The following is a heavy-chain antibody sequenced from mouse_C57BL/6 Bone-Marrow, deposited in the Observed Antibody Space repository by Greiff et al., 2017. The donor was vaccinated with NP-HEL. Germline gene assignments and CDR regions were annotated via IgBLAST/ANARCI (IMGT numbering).Heavy chain of an antibody. D-gene: IGHD2-2*01. Sequence: LKQSGAELVRPGSSVLLSCKDSYFAFMASAMHWVKQRPGHGLEWIGSFTMYSDATEYSENFKGKSTLTANTSSSTAYMELSILTSEYSAVYYCARRGWLRRAWFAFWGQGTLVTVSA. V-gene: IGHV1-49*01. CDR3: ARRGWLRRAWFAF. CDR2: FTMYSDAT. CDR1: YFAFMASA. J-gene: IGHJ3*01.